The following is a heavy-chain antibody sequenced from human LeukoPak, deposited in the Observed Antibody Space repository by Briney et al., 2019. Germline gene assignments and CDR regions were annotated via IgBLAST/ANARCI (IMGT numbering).Heavy chain of an antibody. Sequence: PGGSLRLSCAASGFTFSSYGMHWVRQAPGKGLEWVAFIRYDGRNKYYADSVKGRFTISRDNSKNTLYLQMNSLRAEDTAVYYCAKESWDEVVRGVIPHLPDYWGQGTLVTVSS. CDR3: AKESWDEVVRGVIPHLPDY. CDR2: IRYDGRNK. J-gene: IGHJ4*02. D-gene: IGHD3-10*01. CDR1: GFTFSSYG. V-gene: IGHV3-30*02.